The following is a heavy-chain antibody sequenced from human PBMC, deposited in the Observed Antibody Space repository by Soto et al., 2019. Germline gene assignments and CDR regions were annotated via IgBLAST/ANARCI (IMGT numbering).Heavy chain of an antibody. CDR2: FDPEDGET. CDR1: GYTLTELS. Sequence: ASVKVSCKVSGYTLTELSMHWVRQAPGKGLEWMGGFDPEDGETIYAQKFQGRVTMTEDTSTDTAYMELSSLRSEDTAVYYCATGRCSGGSCYSSYYFDYWGQGTLVTVSS. V-gene: IGHV1-24*01. J-gene: IGHJ4*02. D-gene: IGHD2-15*01. CDR3: ATGRCSGGSCYSSYYFDY.